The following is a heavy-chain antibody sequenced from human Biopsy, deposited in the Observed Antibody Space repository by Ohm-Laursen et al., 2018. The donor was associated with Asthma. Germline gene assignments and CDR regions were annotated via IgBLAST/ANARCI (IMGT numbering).Heavy chain of an antibody. CDR3: ARDRSPGLYWGGDCSPDAFDI. Sequence: SLRLSCAASGFTFSSYGMHWVRQAPGKGLEWVAVISYDGSNKYYADSVKGRFTISRDNSKNTLYLQMNSLRAEDTAVYYCARDRSPGLYWGGDCSPDAFDIWGQGTMVTASS. V-gene: IGHV3-30*03. CDR2: ISYDGSNK. J-gene: IGHJ3*02. CDR1: GFTFSSYG. D-gene: IGHD2-21*02.